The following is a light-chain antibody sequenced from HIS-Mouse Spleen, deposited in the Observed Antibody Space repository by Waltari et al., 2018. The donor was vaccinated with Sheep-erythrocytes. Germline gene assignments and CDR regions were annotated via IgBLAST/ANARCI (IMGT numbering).Light chain of an antibody. CDR1: QRISSY. CDR3: QQSYSTPQFT. CDR2: AAS. V-gene: IGKV1-39*01. J-gene: IGKJ3*01. Sequence: MTQSPSSLSASVGDRVTITCRASQRISSYLNWYQQKPGKAPKLLIYAASSLQSGVPSRFSGSGSGTDFTLTISSLQPEDFATYYCQQSYSTPQFTFGPGTKVDIK.